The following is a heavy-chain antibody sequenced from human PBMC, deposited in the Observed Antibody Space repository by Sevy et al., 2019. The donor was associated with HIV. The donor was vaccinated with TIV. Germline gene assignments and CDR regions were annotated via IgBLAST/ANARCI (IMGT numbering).Heavy chain of an antibody. V-gene: IGHV3-9*01. D-gene: IGHD1-7*01. Sequence: GGSLRLSCAASVFTFDTYAMHWVRQAPGKGLEWVSGINWIGAATGYADSVRGRFTISRDNAKKSLFLHMNSLRPEDTAIYYCAKDMSRGGTGTGLDDWGQGTLVTVSS. CDR2: INWIGAAT. CDR1: VFTFDTYA. CDR3: AKDMSRGGTGTGLDD. J-gene: IGHJ4*02.